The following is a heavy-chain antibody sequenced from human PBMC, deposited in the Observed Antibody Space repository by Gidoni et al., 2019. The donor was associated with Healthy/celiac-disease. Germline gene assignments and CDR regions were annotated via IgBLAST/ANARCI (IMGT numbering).Heavy chain of an antibody. J-gene: IGHJ6*02. CDR3: AKDSMAAGTVYYYYYGMDV. CDR2: ISWNSGSI. Sequence: EVQLVESGGGLVQPGRSLRLSCAASGFTFDDYAMPWVRQAPGKGLEWVSGISWNSGSIGYADSVKGRFTISRDNAKNSLYLQMNSLRAEDTALYYCAKDSMAAGTVYYYYYGMDVWGQGTTVTVSS. CDR1: GFTFDDYA. D-gene: IGHD6-19*01. V-gene: IGHV3-9*01.